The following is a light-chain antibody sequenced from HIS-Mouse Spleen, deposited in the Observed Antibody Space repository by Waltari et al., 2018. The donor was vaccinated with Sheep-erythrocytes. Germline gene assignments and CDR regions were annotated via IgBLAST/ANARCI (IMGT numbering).Light chain of an antibody. CDR2: DVS. CDR3: CSYAGSYNHV. V-gene: IGLV2-11*01. CDR1: SSDVGGYHS. J-gene: IGLJ1*01. Sequence: QSALTQPRSVSGSPGQSVPIPCTGTSSDVGGYHSVSWYQQHPGKAPKLMIYDVSKRPSGVPDRFSGSKSGNTASLTISGLQAEDEADYYCCSYAGSYNHVFATGTKVTVL.